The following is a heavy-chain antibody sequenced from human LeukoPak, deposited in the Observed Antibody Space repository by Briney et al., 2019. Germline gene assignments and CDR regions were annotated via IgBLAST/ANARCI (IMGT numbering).Heavy chain of an antibody. D-gene: IGHD6-19*01. Sequence: GGSLRLSCAASGFTVSSNYMSWVRQAPGKGLEWVSVIYSGGSTYYADSVKGRFTISRDNSKNTLYLQMNSLRAEDTAVYYCARVPWWLARPYYFDYWGQGTLVTVSS. J-gene: IGHJ4*02. V-gene: IGHV3-66*01. CDR2: IYSGGST. CDR3: ARVPWWLARPYYFDY. CDR1: GFTVSSNY.